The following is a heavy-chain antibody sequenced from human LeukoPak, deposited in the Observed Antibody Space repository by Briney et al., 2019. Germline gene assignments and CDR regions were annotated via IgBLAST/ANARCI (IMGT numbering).Heavy chain of an antibody. D-gene: IGHD4-11*01. CDR1: GGSVSSGSYF. Sequence: SETLSLTCTVSGGSVSSGSYFWSWIRQPAGKGLQWIGRIHTSGSTEYNPSLKSRVTISVDTSKNQLSLKLSSVTVADTAVYYCSRGNNYVDFDYWGQGTLVTVSS. J-gene: IGHJ4*02. CDR3: SRGNNYVDFDY. V-gene: IGHV4-61*02. CDR2: IHTSGST.